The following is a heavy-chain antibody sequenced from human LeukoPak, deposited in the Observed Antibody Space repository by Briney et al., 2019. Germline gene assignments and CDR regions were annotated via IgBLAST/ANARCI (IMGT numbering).Heavy chain of an antibody. CDR1: GGTFSSYA. CDR3: ARVLPTWNAFDI. D-gene: IGHD5-12*01. J-gene: IGHJ3*02. Sequence: SVKVSCKASGGTFSSYAISWVRQAPGQGLEWMGGIIPIFGTANYAQKFQGRVTITTDESTSTAYMELSSLRSEDTAMYYCARVLPTWNAFDIWGQGTMVTVSS. V-gene: IGHV1-69*05. CDR2: IIPIFGTA.